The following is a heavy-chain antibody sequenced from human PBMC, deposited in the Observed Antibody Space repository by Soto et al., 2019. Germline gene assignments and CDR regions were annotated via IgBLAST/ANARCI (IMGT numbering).Heavy chain of an antibody. V-gene: IGHV4-31*03. D-gene: IGHD2-15*01. J-gene: IGHJ4*02. CDR1: GGSITTGGYY. Sequence: PSGTLSLTCTVSGGSITTGGYYWSWIRQLPGKGLEWIGHRYYSESTYYNPSLKSRVSISLGTSKNQFSLKLSFVTAADTAMYYCARTKCSGGSCSSRSIDYCGQGLLVTV. CDR3: ARTKCSGGSCSSRSIDY. CDR2: RYYSEST.